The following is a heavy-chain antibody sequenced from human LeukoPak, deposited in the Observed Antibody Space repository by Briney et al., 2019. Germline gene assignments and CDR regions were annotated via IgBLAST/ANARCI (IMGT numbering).Heavy chain of an antibody. CDR3: PREEGRGGDAFDI. CDR2: ISSSGSTI. J-gene: IGHJ3*02. Sequence: GGSLRLSCAAPGFTFSSYEMNWVRQAPGKGLGWVSYISSSGSTIYYADSVKGRFTISRDNAKNSLYLQMNSLRAEDTAVYYCPREEGRGGDAFDIWGQGTMVTVSS. CDR1: GFTFSSYE. V-gene: IGHV3-48*03.